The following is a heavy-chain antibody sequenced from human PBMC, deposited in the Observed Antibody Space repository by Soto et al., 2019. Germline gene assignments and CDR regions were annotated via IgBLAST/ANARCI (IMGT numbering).Heavy chain of an antibody. D-gene: IGHD4-17*01. CDR2: IIPIFGTA. V-gene: IGHV1-69*12. Sequence: QVQLVQSGAEVKKPGSSVKVSCKASGGTFSSYAISWVRQAPGQGLEWMGGIIPIFGTANYAQKFQGRVTIXXDXSXXTAYMELSSLRSEDTAVYYCARGYTVTTSLDWFGYWGQGTLVTVSS. J-gene: IGHJ4*02. CDR1: GGTFSSYA. CDR3: ARGYTVTTSLDWFGY.